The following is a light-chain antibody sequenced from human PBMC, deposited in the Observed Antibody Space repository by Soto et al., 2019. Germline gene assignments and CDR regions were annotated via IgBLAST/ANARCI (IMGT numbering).Light chain of an antibody. J-gene: IGLJ2*01. V-gene: IGLV1-44*01. CDR3: AAWDDSLNGLL. CDR2: TNN. CDR1: SSNIGSNA. Sequence: QAVVTQPPSASGTPGQRVTISCSGSSSNIGSNAVNWYQQFPGTAPKLLMYTNNQRPSGVPDRFSGSKSGTTASLAISGLQSDDEADYYCAAWDDSLNGLLFGGGTQLTVL.